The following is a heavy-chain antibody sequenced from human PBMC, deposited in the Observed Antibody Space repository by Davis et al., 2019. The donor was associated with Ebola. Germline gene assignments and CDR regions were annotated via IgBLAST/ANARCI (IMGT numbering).Heavy chain of an antibody. V-gene: IGHV1-69*04. CDR1: GGTFSSYA. CDR2: IIPILGIA. Sequence: AASVKVSCKASGGTFSSYAISWVRQAPGQGLEWMGRIIPILGIANYAQKFQGRVTITADKSTSTAYMELSSLRSEDTAVYYCARGPFRSCLSYSCYYGMDVWGQGTTVTVSS. D-gene: IGHD2-2*01. J-gene: IGHJ6*02. CDR3: ARGPFRSCLSYSCYYGMDV.